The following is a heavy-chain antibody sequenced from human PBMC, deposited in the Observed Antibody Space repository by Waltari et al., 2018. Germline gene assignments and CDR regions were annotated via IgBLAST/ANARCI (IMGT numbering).Heavy chain of an antibody. CDR2: IIPIFGTA. CDR1: GGTFSSYA. V-gene: IGHV1-69*01. J-gene: IGHJ5*02. D-gene: IGHD2-2*01. Sequence: AEVKKPGSSVKVSCKASGGTFSSYAISWVRQAPGQGLEWMGGIIPIFGTANYAQKFQGRVTITADESTSTAYMELSSLRSEDTAVYYCARGGIVVVPAAMYGSWFDPWGQGTLVTVSS. CDR3: ARGGIVVVPAAMYGSWFDP.